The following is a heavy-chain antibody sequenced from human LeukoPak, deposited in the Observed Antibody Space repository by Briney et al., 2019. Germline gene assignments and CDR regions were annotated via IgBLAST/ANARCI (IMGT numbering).Heavy chain of an antibody. CDR2: ISSSGSTI. D-gene: IGHD2-2*02. V-gene: IGHV3-11*04. CDR3: ARDETRWYCSSTSCYTAPNAFDI. CDR1: GFTFSDYY. J-gene: IGHJ3*02. Sequence: GGSLRLSCAASGFTFSDYYMSWIRQAPGKGLEWVSYISSSGSTIYYADSVKGRFTISRDNAKNSLYLQMNSLRAEDTAVYYCARDETRWYCSSTSCYTAPNAFDIWGQGTMVTVSS.